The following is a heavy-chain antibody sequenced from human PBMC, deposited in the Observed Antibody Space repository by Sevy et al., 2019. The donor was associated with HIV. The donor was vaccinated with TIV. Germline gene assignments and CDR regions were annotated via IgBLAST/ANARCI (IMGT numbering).Heavy chain of an antibody. CDR1: GGSFSGYY. V-gene: IGHV4-34*01. Sequence: SETLSLTCAVYGGSFSGYYWSWIRQPPGKGLEWIGEINHSGSTNYNPSLKSRVTISVDTSKNQFSLKLSSVTAADTAVHYCARVPLGVAALSRTWYFDYWGQGTLVTVSS. D-gene: IGHD2-15*01. J-gene: IGHJ4*02. CDR2: INHSGST. CDR3: ARVPLGVAALSRTWYFDY.